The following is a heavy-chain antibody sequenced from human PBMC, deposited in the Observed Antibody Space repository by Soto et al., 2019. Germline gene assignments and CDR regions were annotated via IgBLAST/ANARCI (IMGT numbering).Heavy chain of an antibody. D-gene: IGHD2-2*01. J-gene: IGHJ4*02. Sequence: GGSLRLSCAASGFTFNNYAMTWVRQAPGKGLEWVSTISDDGGSTYYADSVKGRFTISRDNSKKTLFLQMNSLRAEDTAVYYCARGLVPAAKTSLNDYWGQGTLVTVSS. CDR2: ISDDGGST. V-gene: IGHV3-23*01. CDR3: ARGLVPAAKTSLNDY. CDR1: GFTFNNYA.